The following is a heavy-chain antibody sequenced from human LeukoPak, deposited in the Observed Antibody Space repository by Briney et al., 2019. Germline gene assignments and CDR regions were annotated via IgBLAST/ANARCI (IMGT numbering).Heavy chain of an antibody. CDR3: RVWFGQSHDPVQI. J-gene: IGHJ3*02. D-gene: IGHD3-10*01. CDR2: INSKSAGGTT. V-gene: IGHV3-15*01. Sequence: KAGGSLRLSCAASGFIFNNVYMHWVRQAPGKGLEWVGRINSKSAGGTTDYAAPVKGRFTISRDDAQNTVFLQMNSLKIEDTAVYYCRVWFGQSHDPVQIWGRGTMVTVSS. CDR1: GFIFNNVY.